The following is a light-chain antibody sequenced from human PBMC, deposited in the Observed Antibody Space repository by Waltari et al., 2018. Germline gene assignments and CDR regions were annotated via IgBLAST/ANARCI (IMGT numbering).Light chain of an antibody. CDR3: SSYTSSSTYV. Sequence: QSALTQPASVSGSPGQSIPISRPGTSSDVGGYNYVPWYQQHPGKAPKPMIYEVSNRPSGVSNRFSGSKSGNTASLTISGLQAEDEADYYCSSYTSSSTYVFGTGTKVTVL. CDR1: SSDVGGYNY. J-gene: IGLJ1*01. CDR2: EVS. V-gene: IGLV2-14*01.